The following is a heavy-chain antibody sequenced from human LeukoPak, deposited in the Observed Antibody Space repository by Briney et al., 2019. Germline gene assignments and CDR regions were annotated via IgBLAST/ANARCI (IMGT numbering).Heavy chain of an antibody. CDR3: ARGYRDWFDP. CDR2: IYYSGST. Sequence: PSQTLSLTCAVSGGSISSGGYSWSWIRQPPGKGLEWIGYIYYSGSTYYNPSLKSRVTISVDTSKNQFSLKLSSVTAADTAVYCCARGYRDWFDPWGQGTLVTVSS. V-gene: IGHV4-30-4*07. J-gene: IGHJ5*02. D-gene: IGHD1-1*01. CDR1: GGSISSGGYS.